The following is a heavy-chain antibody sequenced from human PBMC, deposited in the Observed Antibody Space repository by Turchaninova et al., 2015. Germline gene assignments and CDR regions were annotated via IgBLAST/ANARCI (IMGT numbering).Heavy chain of an antibody. CDR2: IQTKTDGGTT. J-gene: IGHJ4*02. CDR1: NLTFTNAW. CDR3: NTGKDY. Sequence: GGGLVKPGGSLRLSCASSNLTFTNAWINWVRQAPGKGLEWVGRIQTKTDGGTTDNAVPVKGRFTISWDDSENTAYLQMNSLKTDDTAVYYGNTGKDYWGQGTLVTVSS. V-gene: IGHV3-15*07.